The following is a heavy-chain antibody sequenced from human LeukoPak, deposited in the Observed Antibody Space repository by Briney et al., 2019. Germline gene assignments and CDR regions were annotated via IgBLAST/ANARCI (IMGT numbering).Heavy chain of an antibody. CDR2: INHSGST. J-gene: IGHJ4*02. CDR1: GGSFSGYY. Sequence: SETLSLTCAVYGGSFSGYYWSWIRQPPGKGLEWIGEINHSGSTNYNPSLKSRVTISVDTSKNQFSLKLSSVTAADTAVYYCARGRVVLRYACPYFDYWGQGTLVTVSS. V-gene: IGHV4-34*01. CDR3: ARGRVVLRYACPYFDY. D-gene: IGHD3-9*01.